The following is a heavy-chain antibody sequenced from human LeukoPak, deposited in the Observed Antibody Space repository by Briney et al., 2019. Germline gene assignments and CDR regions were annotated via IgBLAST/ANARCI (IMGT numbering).Heavy chain of an antibody. CDR3: ASETAGRYCFDY. Sequence: PSETLSLTCTVAGGSISSYYWTWIRQPPGKGLEWIGYIYYSGSTNYNPSLKSRVTISVDTSENQLSLKLSSVTAADTAVYYCASETAGRYCFDYWGQGTLVTVSS. CDR2: IYYSGST. J-gene: IGHJ4*02. V-gene: IGHV4-59*01. D-gene: IGHD2-21*02. CDR1: GGSISSYY.